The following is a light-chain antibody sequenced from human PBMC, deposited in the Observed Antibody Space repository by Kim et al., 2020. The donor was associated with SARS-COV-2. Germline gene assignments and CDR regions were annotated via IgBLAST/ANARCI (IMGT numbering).Light chain of an antibody. CDR3: QSYDDSNRWV. J-gene: IGLJ3*02. V-gene: IGLV6-57*02. CDR1: SGNIASKY. Sequence: NFMLTQLHSVSESPGKTVTISCTGSSGNIASKYVQWYQQRPASAPTTVIYEDNERPSGVPDRFSGSIDSSSNSASLTISGLKTEDEADYYCQSYDDSNRWVLGGVTQLTVL. CDR2: EDN.